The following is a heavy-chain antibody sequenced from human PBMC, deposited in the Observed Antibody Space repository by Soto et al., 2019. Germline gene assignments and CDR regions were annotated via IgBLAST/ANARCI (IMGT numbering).Heavy chain of an antibody. D-gene: IGHD6-13*01. CDR3: AREVSSSWSPDLFDY. CDR2: ISSSSSTI. V-gene: IGHV3-48*01. Sequence: EVQLVESGGGLVQPGGSLRLSCAASGFTFSSYSMNWVRQAPGKGLEWVSYISSSSSTIYYADSVKGRFTISRDNAKNSLYLQMNSLRAEDTAVYYCAREVSSSWSPDLFDYWGQGTLVTVSS. CDR1: GFTFSSYS. J-gene: IGHJ4*02.